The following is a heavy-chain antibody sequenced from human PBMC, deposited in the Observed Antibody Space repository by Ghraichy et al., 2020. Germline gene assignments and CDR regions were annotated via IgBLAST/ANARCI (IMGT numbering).Heavy chain of an antibody. CDR2: TSYRSKWYN. CDR1: GDSVSSDSAA. J-gene: IGHJ4*02. D-gene: IGHD1-26*01. CDR3: TRDDSVSGNYLDY. V-gene: IGHV6-1*01. Sequence: SQTLSLTCAISGDSVSSDSAAWNWIRQSPSRGLEWLGRTSYRSKWYNDYAVSVKSRITINPDTSKNQFSLQLNSVTPEDTAVYYCTRDDSVSGNYLDYWGQGTLVTVSS.